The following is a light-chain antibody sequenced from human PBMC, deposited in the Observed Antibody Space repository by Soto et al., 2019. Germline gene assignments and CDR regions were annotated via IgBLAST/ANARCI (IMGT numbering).Light chain of an antibody. CDR3: SSYAGSTVV. CDR2: DVS. Sequence: QSALTQPPSASASPGQSVTLSCTGTSSDVGGYNYVSWYQQHPGKAPKLMIYDVSKRPSGVPDRFSGSKSGNTASLTVSGLQAEDEADYYCSSYAGSTVVFGGGTKLTVL. J-gene: IGLJ2*01. V-gene: IGLV2-8*01. CDR1: SSDVGGYNY.